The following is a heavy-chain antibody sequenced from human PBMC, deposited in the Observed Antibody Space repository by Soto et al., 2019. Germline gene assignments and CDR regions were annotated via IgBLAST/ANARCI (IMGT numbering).Heavy chain of an antibody. CDR2: ISSSSSYI. CDR1: GFTFSSYS. V-gene: IGHV3-21*01. J-gene: IGHJ4*02. D-gene: IGHD3-3*01. Sequence: EVQLVESGGGLVKPGGSLRLSCAASGFTFSSYSMNWVRQAPGKGLEWVSSISSSSSYIYYADSVKGRFTISRDNAKNSLYLQMNSLRAEDTAVYYCARGHTYYDFWSGYPDSNPYYFDYWGQGTLVTVSS. CDR3: ARGHTYYDFWSGYPDSNPYYFDY.